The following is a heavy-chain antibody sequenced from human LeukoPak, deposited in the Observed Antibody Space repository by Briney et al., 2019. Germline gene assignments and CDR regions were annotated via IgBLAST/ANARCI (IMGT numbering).Heavy chain of an antibody. D-gene: IGHD3-10*01. J-gene: IGHJ6*04. CDR1: GFTLSSYL. V-gene: IGHV3-7*03. CDR3: AKESMVRGVIRYYNVMDV. Sequence: GGSLRHSCAASGFTLSSYLMSWVRQAPGEGLGWVANIKQSRSEKYYVDSVKGRFTISRDNAKNSLFLQMNSLRAEDTAVYYCAKESMVRGVIRYYNVMDVWGKGTTVTVSS. CDR2: IKQSRSEK.